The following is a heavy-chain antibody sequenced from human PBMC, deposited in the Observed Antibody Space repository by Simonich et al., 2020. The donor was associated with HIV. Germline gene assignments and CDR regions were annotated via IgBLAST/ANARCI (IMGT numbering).Heavy chain of an antibody. CDR2: INHSGST. CDR3: ARLTAGGLGEYFQH. CDR1: GGSFSGYY. Sequence: QVQLQQWGAGLLKPSETLSPTCAVDGGSFSGYYWSWIRQPPGKGLEWLGEINHSGSTNYNPSRKSRVTISVDTSKNQFSLKLSSVTAADTAVYYCARLTAGGLGEYFQHWGQGTLVTVSS. J-gene: IGHJ1*01. V-gene: IGHV4-34*01. D-gene: IGHD6-13*01.